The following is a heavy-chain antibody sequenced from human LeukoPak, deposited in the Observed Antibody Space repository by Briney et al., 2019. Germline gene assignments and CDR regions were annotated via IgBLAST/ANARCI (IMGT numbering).Heavy chain of an antibody. CDR2: IIPIFGTT. J-gene: IGHJ5*02. V-gene: IGHV1-69*13. Sequence: ASVKVSCKASGDTFSSYAISWVRQAPGHGLVCVGGIIPIFGTTNYAQKIQGRVTITAEESTYTAYMERSSPRYEGTAVYFCARGSLGYCRSTSFDTGFIWFEPSGEKTLVTVSS. D-gene: IGHD2-2*02. CDR3: ARGSLGYCRSTSFDTGFIWFEP. CDR1: GDTFSSYA.